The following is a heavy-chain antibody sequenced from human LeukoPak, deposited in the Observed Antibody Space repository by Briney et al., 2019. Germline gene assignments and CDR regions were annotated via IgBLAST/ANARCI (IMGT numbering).Heavy chain of an antibody. D-gene: IGHD5-12*01. J-gene: IGHJ4*02. V-gene: IGHV3-9*01. CDR3: AKDPGGYSGYWMSGGSQAGFRGADY. CDR1: GFTFDDYA. Sequence: PGRSLRLSCAASGFTFDDYAMHWVRQAPGKGLEWVSGISWNSGSIGYADSVKGRFTISRDNAKNSLYLQMNSLRAEDTALYYCAKDPGGYSGYWMSGGSQAGFRGADYWGQGTLVTVSS. CDR2: ISWNSGSI.